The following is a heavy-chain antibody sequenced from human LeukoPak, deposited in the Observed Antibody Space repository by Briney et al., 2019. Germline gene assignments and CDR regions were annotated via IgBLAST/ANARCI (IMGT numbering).Heavy chain of an antibody. CDR1: GYTLTELS. V-gene: IGHV1-24*01. Sequence: ASVKVSCKVSGYTLTELSMHWVRQAPGKGLEWMGGFDPEDGETIYAQKFQGRVTMTEDTSTDTAYMELSSLRAEDTAVYYCANSGVVPAATYYYYYYMDVWGKGTTVTVSS. J-gene: IGHJ6*03. CDR3: ANSGVVPAATYYYYYYMDV. D-gene: IGHD2-2*01. CDR2: FDPEDGET.